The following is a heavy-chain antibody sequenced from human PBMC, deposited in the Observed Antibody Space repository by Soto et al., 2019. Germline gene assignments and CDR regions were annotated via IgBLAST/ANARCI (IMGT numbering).Heavy chain of an antibody. D-gene: IGHD7-27*01. CDR1: GGSFSGYY. V-gene: IGHV4-34*01. J-gene: IGHJ4*02. CDR3: ARVDNWGTIDY. CDR2: INHSGRS. Sequence: QVQLQQWGAGLLKPSETLSLTCDVYGGSFSGYYWSWIRQPPGKGLEWIGEINHSGRSNYSPSLKSRVIISVDTSKSHFSLKLSSVTAADTAVYYCARVDNWGTIDYWGQGTLVTVSS.